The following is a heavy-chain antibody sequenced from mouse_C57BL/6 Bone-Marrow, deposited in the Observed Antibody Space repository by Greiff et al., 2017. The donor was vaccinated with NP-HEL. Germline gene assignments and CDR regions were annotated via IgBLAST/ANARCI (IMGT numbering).Heavy chain of an antibody. CDR3: ARSRITTVVATDFDY. CDR2: IDPNSGGT. J-gene: IGHJ2*01. Sequence: QVQLQQSGAELVKPGASVKLSCKASGYTFTSYWMHWVKQRPGRGLEWIGRIDPNSGGTKYNEKFKSKATLTVDKPSSTAYMQLSSLTSEDSAVYYCARSRITTVVATDFDYWGQGTTLTVSS. CDR1: GYTFTSYW. V-gene: IGHV1-72*01. D-gene: IGHD1-1*01.